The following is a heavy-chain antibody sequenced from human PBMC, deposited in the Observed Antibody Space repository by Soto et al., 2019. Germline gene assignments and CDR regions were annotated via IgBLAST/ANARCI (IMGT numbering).Heavy chain of an antibody. V-gene: IGHV1-8*01. D-gene: IGHD3-22*01. CDR3: ARDRDYDSSGYYEYYFDY. Sequence: QAPRYALKGNDINWVRHATRKEIEWMGWLNPSTGYTGYARRFLGRVTMTRNTSISTAYMELSSLRAEDTAVYYCARDRDYDSSGYYEYYFDYWGQGTLVTVS. CDR1: RYALKGND. J-gene: IGHJ4*02. CDR2: LNPSTGYT.